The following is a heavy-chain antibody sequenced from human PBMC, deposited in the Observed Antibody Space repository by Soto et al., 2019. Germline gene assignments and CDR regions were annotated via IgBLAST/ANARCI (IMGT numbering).Heavy chain of an antibody. CDR1: GFTFNSND. V-gene: IGHV3-23*01. CDR2: ISSSGAFT. D-gene: IGHD3-10*01. CDR3: VKQQVSLVRGISPFDY. Sequence: EVQLLESGGGLVQPGGALRLSCAVSGFTFNSNDMTWVRQAPGKGLEWVSTISSSGAFTYHADSVRGRLTISRDNSKNTVYLQMNSLRAEDTAVYYCVKQQVSLVRGISPFDYWGQGALVTVSS. J-gene: IGHJ4*02.